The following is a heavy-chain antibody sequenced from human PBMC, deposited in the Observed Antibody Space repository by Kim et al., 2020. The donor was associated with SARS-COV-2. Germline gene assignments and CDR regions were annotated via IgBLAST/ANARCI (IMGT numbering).Heavy chain of an antibody. CDR2: ISGSGGFT. V-gene: IGHV3-23*01. CDR3: AKGGKNTGYSFDF. D-gene: IGHD5-12*01. Sequence: GGSLRLSCAASGFTFSSYAMSWVRQAPGKGLKWVSAISGSGGFTLYADSVKGRFTLSRDNSRNTLYLQMNSLRAEDTAGYYCAKGGKNTGYSFDFWGQGTLVTVSS. J-gene: IGHJ4*02. CDR1: GFTFSSYA.